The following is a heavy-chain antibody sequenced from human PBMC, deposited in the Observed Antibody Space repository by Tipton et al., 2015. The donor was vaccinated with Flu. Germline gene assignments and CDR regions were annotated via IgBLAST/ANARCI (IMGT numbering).Heavy chain of an antibody. Sequence: TLSLTCTVSGYSMRSDYFWGWIRQPPGKGLEWIGNIHYSGSPHYNPSLKSRVTISVDTSKNQFSLRLSSVTAADTAVYYCARDLTGDYDFWSGHGGFDPWGQGTLVTVSS. CDR1: GYSMRSDYF. V-gene: IGHV4-38-2*02. J-gene: IGHJ5*02. CDR2: IHYSGSP. D-gene: IGHD3-3*01. CDR3: ARDLTGDYDFWSGHGGFDP.